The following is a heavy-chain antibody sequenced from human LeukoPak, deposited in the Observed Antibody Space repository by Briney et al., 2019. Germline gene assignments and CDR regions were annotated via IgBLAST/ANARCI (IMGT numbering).Heavy chain of an antibody. V-gene: IGHV1-18*01. J-gene: IGHJ4*02. CDR2: ISAYNGNT. D-gene: IGHD1-26*01. CDR1: GYTFTSYG. Sequence: ASVKVSCKASGYTFTSYGISWVRQAPGQGLEWMGWISAYNGNTNYAQKFQGRVTMTRNTSISTAYMELSSLRSEDTAVYYCASLTGGLLDSWGQGTLVTVSS. CDR3: ASLTGGLLDS.